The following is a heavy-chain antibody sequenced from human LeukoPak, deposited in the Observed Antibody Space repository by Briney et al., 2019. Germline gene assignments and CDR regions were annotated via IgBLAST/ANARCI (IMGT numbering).Heavy chain of an antibody. J-gene: IGHJ4*02. D-gene: IGHD3-9*01. CDR3: ARVPRDILTGYIIGFDY. CDR1: GDSISSYY. Sequence: SETLSLNCTVSGDSISSYYWSWIRQPPGKGLEWIGYIYPSGSTNYNPSLRSRVAISVDTSKNQFSLKLSSVTAADTAVYYCARVPRDILTGYIIGFDYWGQGTLVTVSS. V-gene: IGHV4-59*01. CDR2: IYPSGST.